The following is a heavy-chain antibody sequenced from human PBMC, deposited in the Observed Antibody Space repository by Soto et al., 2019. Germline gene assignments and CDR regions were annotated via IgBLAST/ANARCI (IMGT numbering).Heavy chain of an antibody. CDR3: ARDVRSVLLWFGESKAYYYGMDV. V-gene: IGHV1-69*13. J-gene: IGHJ6*02. CDR1: GGTFRGYA. Sequence: ASVKVSCKASGGTFRGYAISWVRQAPGQGLEWMGGIIPIFGTANYAQKFQGRVTITADESTSTAYMELSSLRSEDTAVYYCARDVRSVLLWFGESKAYYYGMDVWGQGTTVTVSS. CDR2: IIPIFGTA. D-gene: IGHD3-10*01.